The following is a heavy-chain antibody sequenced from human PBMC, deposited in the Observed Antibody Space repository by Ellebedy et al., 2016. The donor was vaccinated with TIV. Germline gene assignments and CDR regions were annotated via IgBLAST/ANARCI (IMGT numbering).Heavy chain of an antibody. CDR3: AREAQYYYGPRMGWFDP. CDR2: INPSGGST. J-gene: IGHJ5*02. CDR1: GYTFTSYY. D-gene: IGHD3-10*01. Sequence: ASVKVSXKASGYTFTSYYMHWVRQAPGQGLEWMGIINPSGGSTSYAQKFQGRVTMTRDTSTSTVYMELSSLRSEDTAVYYCAREAQYYYGPRMGWFDPWGQGTLVTVSS. V-gene: IGHV1-46*01.